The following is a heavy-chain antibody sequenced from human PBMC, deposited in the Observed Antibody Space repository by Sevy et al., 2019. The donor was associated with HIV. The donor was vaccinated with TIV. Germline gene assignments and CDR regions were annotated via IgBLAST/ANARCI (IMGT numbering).Heavy chain of an antibody. CDR1: GFTFSSYA. D-gene: IGHD3-22*01. CDR2: ISYDGSNK. J-gene: IGHJ4*02. CDR3: ARGTDYDSSGYLDY. V-gene: IGHV3-30-3*01. Sequence: GGSLRLSCAASGFTFSSYAMHWVRQAPGKGLEWVAVISYDGSNKYYADPVKGRFTISRDNSKNTLYLQMNSLRAEDTAVYYCARGTDYDSSGYLDYWGQGTLVTVSS.